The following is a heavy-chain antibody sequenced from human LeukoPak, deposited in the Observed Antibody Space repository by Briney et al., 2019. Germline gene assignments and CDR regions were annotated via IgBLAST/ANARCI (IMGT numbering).Heavy chain of an antibody. J-gene: IGHJ4*02. D-gene: IGHD3/OR15-3a*01. Sequence: GGSLRLSCAASGFTFSSYTLHWVRQAPGSGLEWVSFISYDGSNKYYADSAKGRFTISRDMSKNTLYLQVNNLRAEDTAVYYCAREGGWTCYYTYYFDFWGQRTLATVSS. CDR2: ISYDGSNK. CDR3: AREGGWTCYYTYYFDF. V-gene: IGHV3-30*04. CDR1: GFTFSSYT.